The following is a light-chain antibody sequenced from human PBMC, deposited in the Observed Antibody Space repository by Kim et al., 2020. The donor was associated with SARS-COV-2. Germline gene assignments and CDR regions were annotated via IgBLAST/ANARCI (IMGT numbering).Light chain of an antibody. CDR3: SSRAGSGNHVV. J-gene: IGLJ1*01. V-gene: IGLV3-19*01. CDR1: SLRSYF. CDR2: SKN. Sequence: SSELTQDPAVSVALGQTVRITCQGDSLRSYFANWYQQKPGQVPVLVRYSKNGRPSGIPDRFSGSTSGNTASLTITGAQAEDEADYYCSSRAGSGNHVVFGTGTKVTVL.